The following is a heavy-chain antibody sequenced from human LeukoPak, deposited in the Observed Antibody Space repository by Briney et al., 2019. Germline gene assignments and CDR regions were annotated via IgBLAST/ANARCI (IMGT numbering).Heavy chain of an antibody. V-gene: IGHV3-9*01. Sequence: PGRSLRLSCAASGFTFHQYAIHWVRQVPGKGLEWVSGISWNSASIGYADSVKGRFTISRDNAKNSVHLQMNSLRAEDTALYYCAKDKAPLYSDYDWDLDFWGQGTLVTVSS. J-gene: IGHJ4*02. CDR1: GFTFHQYA. CDR3: AKDKAPLYSDYDWDLDF. CDR2: ISWNSASI. D-gene: IGHD4-11*01.